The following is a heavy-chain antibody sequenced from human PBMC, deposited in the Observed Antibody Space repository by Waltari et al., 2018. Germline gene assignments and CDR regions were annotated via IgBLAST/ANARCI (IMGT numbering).Heavy chain of an antibody. J-gene: IGHJ4*02. CDR3: ARGGGSYGGY. CDR2: INRDGSGT. D-gene: IGHD1-26*01. CDR1: GFTFSSYW. Sequence: EVQLVESGGGLVQPGGSLRLSCAASGFTFSSYWMHWVRQAPGKGLVWVSRINRDGSGTSNADSVKGRFAISRDNAKNTLYLQMNRLRAEDTAVYYCARGGGSYGGYWGQGTLVTVSS. V-gene: IGHV3-74*01.